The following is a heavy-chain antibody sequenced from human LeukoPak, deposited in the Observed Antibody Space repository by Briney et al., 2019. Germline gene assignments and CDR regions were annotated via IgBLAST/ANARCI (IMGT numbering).Heavy chain of an antibody. CDR3: VRDQFYYNTGGYFGH. CDR1: GFAFSSYA. D-gene: IGHD3-22*01. Sequence: GRPLRLSCTASGFAFSSYAMPWVRQAPGKRLEWVALISYDGGNKYYADSVKGRFTISRDDSTNTLYLEVTGLRPEDTAVYYCVRDQFYYNTGGYFGHWGQGTLVTVSS. CDR2: ISYDGGNK. V-gene: IGHV3-30*01. J-gene: IGHJ4*02.